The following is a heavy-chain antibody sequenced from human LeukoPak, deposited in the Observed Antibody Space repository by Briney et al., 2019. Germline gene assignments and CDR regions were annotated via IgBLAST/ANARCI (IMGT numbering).Heavy chain of an antibody. D-gene: IGHD3-16*01. J-gene: IGHJ4*02. CDR1: GFVFSIYT. CDR2: ISGSGNGFSI. V-gene: IGHV3-64D*06. CDR3: VKDFGRVRGTPDS. Sequence: GGSLRLSCSASGFVFSIYTMYWVRQTPGKGPEYVSTISGSGNGFSIYYADSVKGGFTISRDDSKSILYLQMNDLRSEDTAVYYCVKDFGRVRGTPDSWGQGTLVTVSS.